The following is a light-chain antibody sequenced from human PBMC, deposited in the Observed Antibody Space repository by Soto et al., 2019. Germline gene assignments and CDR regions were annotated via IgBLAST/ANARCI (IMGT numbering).Light chain of an antibody. Sequence: ENVFTQSPGTLSLSPGERSTLSCRASQSFNSIYLAWYQEKPGQAPRLLIYGASSRATGIPDRFSGSGSGKEFTLTISRLEPEDFAVYYCHQYDSWTFGQGTKVDI. CDR2: GAS. CDR1: QSFNSIY. CDR3: HQYDSWT. J-gene: IGKJ1*01. V-gene: IGKV3-20*01.